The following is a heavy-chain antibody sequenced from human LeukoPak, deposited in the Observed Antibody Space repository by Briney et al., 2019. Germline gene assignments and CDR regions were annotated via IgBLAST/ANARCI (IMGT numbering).Heavy chain of an antibody. D-gene: IGHD3-10*01. J-gene: IGHJ4*02. V-gene: IGHV4-59*08. CDR1: GGSISSYY. CDR3: ASHRGRIYFDY. CDR2: IYYSGST. Sequence: PSETLSLTCMVPGGSISSYYWSWIRQPPGKGLEWIGYIYYSGSTNYNPSLKSRVTISVDTSKNQFSLKLSSVTAADTAVYYCASHRGRIYFDYWGQGTLVTVSS.